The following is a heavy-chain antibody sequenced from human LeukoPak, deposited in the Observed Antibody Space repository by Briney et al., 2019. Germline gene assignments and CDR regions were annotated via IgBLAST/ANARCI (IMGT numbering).Heavy chain of an antibody. CDR1: GGSMTYDY. V-gene: IGHV4-59*08. CDR3: ARHFRRDYSASGASQYYHYIDV. D-gene: IGHD3-10*01. CDR2: IYTTGST. Sequence: SSETLSLTCTVSGGSMTYDYWSWIRQTPGMRLKWLGYIYTTGSTRYNPSLKSRVTISLDTSKTQFSLSLRSVTAADTAVYYCARHFRRDYSASGASQYYHYIDVWGKGTTVTVSS. J-gene: IGHJ6*03.